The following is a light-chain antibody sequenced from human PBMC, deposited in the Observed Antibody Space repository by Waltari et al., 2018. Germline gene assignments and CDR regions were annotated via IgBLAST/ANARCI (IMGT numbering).Light chain of an antibody. CDR1: QSVGSNS. V-gene: IGKV3-20*01. CDR2: GAS. CDR3: QQYDSTVLT. Sequence: VLTQSPGTLSLSPGERAILSCRAGQSVGSNSLAWYQQKPGQTPRLLIYGASSRATGIPERFSGSGSGTDFTLTISILEPEDFAMYYCQQYDSTVLTFGGGTKVEIK. J-gene: IGKJ4*01.